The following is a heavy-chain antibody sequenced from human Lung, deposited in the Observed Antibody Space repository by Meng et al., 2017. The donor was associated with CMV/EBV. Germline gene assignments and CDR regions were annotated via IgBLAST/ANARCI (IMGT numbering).Heavy chain of an antibody. CDR2: IFYSGDT. CDR1: RGSIDSGYYY. D-gene: IGHD3-10*01. V-gene: IGHV4-30-4*08. CDR3: AFQSAPYYDGSGRQLHD. Sequence: SETLSLTCTVSRGSIDSGYYYWSWIRRSPGKGLEWIGYIFYSGDTDYNPSLRNRVTISMDTSKNQFSLELSSVTAADTAVYFCAFQSAPYYDGSGRQLHDWGLGTLVTVSS. J-gene: IGHJ4*02.